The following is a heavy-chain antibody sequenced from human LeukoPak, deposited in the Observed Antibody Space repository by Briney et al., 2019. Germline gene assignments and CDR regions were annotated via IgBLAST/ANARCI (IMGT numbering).Heavy chain of an antibody. CDR3: ARAVDFWSGYYNWFDP. J-gene: IGHJ5*02. Sequence: RTSETLSLTCTVSGGSISSYYWSWIRQPAGKGLEWIGRIYTSGSTNYNPSLKSRVTMSVDTSKNQFSLKLSSVTAADTAMYYCARAVDFWSGYYNWFDPWGQGTLVTVSS. V-gene: IGHV4-4*07. CDR1: GGSISSYY. D-gene: IGHD3-3*01. CDR2: IYTSGST.